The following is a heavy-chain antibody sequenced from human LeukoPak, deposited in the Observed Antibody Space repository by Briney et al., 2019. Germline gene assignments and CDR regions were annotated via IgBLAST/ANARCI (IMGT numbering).Heavy chain of an antibody. J-gene: IGHJ4*02. D-gene: IGHD1-26*01. CDR1: GYRFTTYW. Sequence: GGALEISCKGSGYRFTTYWIGWVRQMPGKGLEWMGSIYPGDSDTRYSPSFQGQVTISADKSISTAYLQWNSLKASDTAMYYCAVGLQWVIFDYWGLGTLVTVSS. V-gene: IGHV5-51*01. CDR2: IYPGDSDT. CDR3: AVGLQWVIFDY.